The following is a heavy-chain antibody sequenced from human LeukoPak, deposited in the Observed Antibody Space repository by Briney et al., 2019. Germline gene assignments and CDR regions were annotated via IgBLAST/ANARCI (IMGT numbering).Heavy chain of an antibody. CDR1: GGSFSGYY. CDR2: ISGSGGNT. V-gene: IGHV3-23*01. CDR3: AKGPYSGFS. D-gene: IGHD1-26*01. J-gene: IGHJ5*02. Sequence: PSETLSLTCAVYGGSFSGYYWSWIRQPPGKGLEWVSAISGSGGNTYYADSVKGRFTISRDNSKNTLYLQMNSLRAEDTAVYYCAKGPYSGFSWGQGTLVTVSS.